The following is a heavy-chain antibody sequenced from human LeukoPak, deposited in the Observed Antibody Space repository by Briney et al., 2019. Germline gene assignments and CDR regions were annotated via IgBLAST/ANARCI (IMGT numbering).Heavy chain of an antibody. Sequence: ASVKASCKASGYTFTSYGISWVRQAPGQGLEWMGWISAYNGNTNYAQKHQGRVTMTTDTSTSTAYMELRSLRSDDTAVYYCARESYYGSGSYLYFDYWGQGTLVTVSS. D-gene: IGHD3-10*01. CDR3: ARESYYGSGSYLYFDY. V-gene: IGHV1-18*01. J-gene: IGHJ4*02. CDR1: GYTFTSYG. CDR2: ISAYNGNT.